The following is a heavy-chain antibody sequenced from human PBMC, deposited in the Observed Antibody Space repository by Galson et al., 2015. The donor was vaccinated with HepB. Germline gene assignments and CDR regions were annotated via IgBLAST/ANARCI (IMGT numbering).Heavy chain of an antibody. CDR3: ARDAPFDSSGWTNWFDP. J-gene: IGHJ5*02. V-gene: IGHV3-33*01. CDR1: GFTFSRYG. CDR2: IWFDGSAT. Sequence: SLRVSCAASGFTFSRYGMHWVRQAPGKGLEWVAAIWFDGSATFYRDSVKGRFSISRDDSKNILYLQMNGLRAEDTAVYSCARDAPFDSSGWTNWFDPWGQGTLVTVSS. D-gene: IGHD6-19*01.